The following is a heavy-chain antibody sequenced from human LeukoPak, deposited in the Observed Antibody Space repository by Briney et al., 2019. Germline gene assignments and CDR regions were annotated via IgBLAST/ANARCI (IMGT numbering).Heavy chain of an antibody. CDR1: GGNVSTKT. D-gene: IGHD2-15*01. CDR2: IIPRFSSA. V-gene: IGHV1-69*06. Sequence: SVKVSCKASGGNVSTKTISWVRQAPGQGLEWLGGIIPRFSSAKYPQKCQGRVTITADTLMTTTYMELNSLTSDDTAVYYCPRAEPGYCSRGSCFPMNHWGQGTLVTVSS. J-gene: IGHJ5*02. CDR3: PRAEPGYCSRGSCFPMNH.